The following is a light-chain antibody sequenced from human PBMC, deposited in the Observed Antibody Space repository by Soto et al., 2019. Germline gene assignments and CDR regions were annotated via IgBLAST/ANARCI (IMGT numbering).Light chain of an antibody. V-gene: IGKV1-39*01. CDR3: QQSYSTLIT. J-gene: IGKJ5*01. CDR2: AAS. CDR1: QSISSY. Sequence: IRMTQSPSSLSASVGERGTITCRASQSISSYLNWYQQKPGKAPKLLIYAASSLQSGVPSRFSGSGSGTDFTLTISSLQPEDFATYYCQQSYSTLITFGQGTRLEIK.